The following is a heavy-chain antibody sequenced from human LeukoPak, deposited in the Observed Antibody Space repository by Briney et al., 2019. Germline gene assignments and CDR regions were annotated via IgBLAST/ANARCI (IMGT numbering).Heavy chain of an antibody. D-gene: IGHD2-8*01. V-gene: IGHV3-7*01. CDR3: ARDPYCTNGVCYMSGAWFDP. CDR1: GFTFSSYW. Sequence: GGSLRLSCAASGFTFSSYWMSWVRQAPGKGLEWVANIKQDGSEKYYVDSVKGRFTISRDNAKNSLYLQMNSLRAEDTAVYYCARDPYCTNGVCYMSGAWFDPWGQGTLVTVSS. CDR2: IKQDGSEK. J-gene: IGHJ5*02.